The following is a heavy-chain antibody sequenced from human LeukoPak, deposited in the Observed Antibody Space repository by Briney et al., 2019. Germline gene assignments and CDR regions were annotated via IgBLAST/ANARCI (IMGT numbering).Heavy chain of an antibody. Sequence: SETLSLTCTVSGAAISSYYWSWIRQPPGKGLEWIGYIYTSGGTNYNPSLKSRVTISVDTSKNQFSLKLSSVTAADTAVYYCARHWTGSGYYFYIDVWGKGITVTVSS. D-gene: IGHD3/OR15-3a*01. CDR3: ARHWTGSGYYFYIDV. CDR1: GAAISSYY. CDR2: IYTSGGT. V-gene: IGHV4-4*09. J-gene: IGHJ6*03.